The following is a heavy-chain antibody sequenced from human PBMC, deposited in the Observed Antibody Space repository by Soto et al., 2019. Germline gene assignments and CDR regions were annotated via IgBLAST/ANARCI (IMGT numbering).Heavy chain of an antibody. V-gene: IGHV4-39*01. CDR1: GGSISSSSYY. J-gene: IGHJ5*02. Sequence: QLQLQESGPGLVKPSETLSLTCTVSGGSISSSSYYWGWLRQPPGKGLEWIGSIYYSGSTYYNPSLKSRVTISVDTSKNQFSLKLSSVTAADTAVYYCARGIDWFDPWGQGTLVTVSS. CDR2: IYYSGST. D-gene: IGHD2-15*01. CDR3: ARGIDWFDP.